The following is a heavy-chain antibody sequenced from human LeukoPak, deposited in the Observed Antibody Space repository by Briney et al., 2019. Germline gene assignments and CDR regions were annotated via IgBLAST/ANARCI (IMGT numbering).Heavy chain of an antibody. CDR2: IYYSGST. D-gene: IGHD1-26*01. J-gene: IGHJ3*02. CDR1: GGSISSYY. CDR3: ARGGSGSYYTSFDAFDI. V-gene: IGHV4-59*08. Sequence: NPSETLSLTCTVSGGSISSYYWSWIRQPPGKGLEWIGYIYYSGSTNYNPSLKSRVTISVDTSKNQFSLKLSSVTAADTAVYYCARGGSGSYYTSFDAFDIWGQGTMVTVSS.